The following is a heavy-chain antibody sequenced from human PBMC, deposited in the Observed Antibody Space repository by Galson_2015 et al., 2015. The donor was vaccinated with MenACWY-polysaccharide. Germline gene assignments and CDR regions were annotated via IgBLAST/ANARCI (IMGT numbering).Heavy chain of an antibody. D-gene: IGHD5-24*01. J-gene: IGHJ1*01. CDR2: MNPNSGNT. V-gene: IGHV1-8*01. CDR3: ATAPSLHVGQH. Sequence: WMGWMNPNSGNTGYPQKFQGRVTMTRNTSISTAYMELSSLRSEDTAVYYCATAPSLHVGQHWGQGTLVIVSS.